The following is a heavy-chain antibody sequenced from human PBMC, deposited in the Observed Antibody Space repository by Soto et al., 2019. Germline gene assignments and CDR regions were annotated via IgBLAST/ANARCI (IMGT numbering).Heavy chain of an antibody. J-gene: IGHJ4*02. CDR1: GFTFSSYY. V-gene: IGHV3-7*01. Sequence: PGGSLRLSYAASGFTFSSYYMSWARQPPGKGLEWVANIKQDGSEKYYADSVKGRFTISRDNSKNTLYLQMNSLRAEDTAVYYCARDGIVVVNYFDYWGQGTLVTVSS. CDR3: ARDGIVVVNYFDY. D-gene: IGHD3-22*01. CDR2: IKQDGSEK.